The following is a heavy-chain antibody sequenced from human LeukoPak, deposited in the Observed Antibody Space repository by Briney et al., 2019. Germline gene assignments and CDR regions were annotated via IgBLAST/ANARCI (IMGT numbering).Heavy chain of an antibody. Sequence: EXLSLTXXXSGGSIXXYYWSWIRQPPGKGLEWIGYIYYTGNTNYNPSLKSRVTISVDTSKNQFSLNLSSVTAADTAIYYCARLGGATSPFGYWGQGTLVTVSS. D-gene: IGHD1-26*01. CDR1: GGSIXXYY. CDR3: ARLGGATSPFGY. V-gene: IGHV4-59*08. J-gene: IGHJ4*02. CDR2: IYYTGNT.